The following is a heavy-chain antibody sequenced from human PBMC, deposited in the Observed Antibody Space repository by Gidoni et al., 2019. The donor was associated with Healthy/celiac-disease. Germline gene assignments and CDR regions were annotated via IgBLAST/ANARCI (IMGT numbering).Heavy chain of an antibody. D-gene: IGHD4-17*01. CDR1: GVTFSSYA. J-gene: IGHJ6*02. V-gene: IGHV3-64*01. CDR2: ISSNGGST. CDR3: ARTTVGTYYYYGMDV. Sequence: EVQLVESGGGLVQPGGSLRLSCAASGVTFSSYAMHWVRQAPGKGLEYVSAISSNGGSTYYANSVKGRFTISRDNSKNTLYLQMGSLRAEDMAVYYCARTTVGTYYYYGMDVWGQGTTVTVSS.